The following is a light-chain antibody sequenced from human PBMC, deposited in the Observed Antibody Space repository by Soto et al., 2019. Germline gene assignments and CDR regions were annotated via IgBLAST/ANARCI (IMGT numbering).Light chain of an antibody. CDR2: AAS. CDR3: QQYNTFWT. Sequence: DIQMTQSPSSLSASVGDRVTITCRASQGISRWLAWYQQKPGKAPKSLIYAASTLQSGVPSRFSGSGSGTEFTLTISSLQPDDFAAYYCQQYNTFWTFGQGTKVDIK. J-gene: IGKJ1*01. CDR1: QGISRW. V-gene: IGKV1D-16*01.